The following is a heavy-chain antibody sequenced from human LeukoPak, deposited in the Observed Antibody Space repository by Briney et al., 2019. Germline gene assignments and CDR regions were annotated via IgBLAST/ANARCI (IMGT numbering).Heavy chain of an antibody. D-gene: IGHD3-10*01. V-gene: IGHV1-46*01. CDR3: ARPAPTGVDAFDT. CDR2: IDPSGGRT. Sequence: ASVKVSCKASGYTFTTYHMHWVRQAPGQGLEWMGTIDPSGGRTAYAQKFQGRVTVTSDTSTSTVFMELSSLRSEDTAAYYCARPAPTGVDAFDTWGQGTLVTVSS. CDR1: GYTFTTYH. J-gene: IGHJ3*02.